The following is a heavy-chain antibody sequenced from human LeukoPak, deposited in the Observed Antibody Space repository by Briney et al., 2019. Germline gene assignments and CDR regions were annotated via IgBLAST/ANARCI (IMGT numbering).Heavy chain of an antibody. D-gene: IGHD1-26*01. V-gene: IGHV3-15*01. Sequence: GGSLRLSCAASGFTFSNAWMSWVRQAPGKGLEWVGRIKSKTDGGTTDYAAPVKGRFTISRDDSKNTLYLQMNSLKTEDTAVYYCTTDRGSYYLNDYWGQGTLVTVSS. CDR1: GFTFSNAW. J-gene: IGHJ4*02. CDR2: IKSKTDGGTT. CDR3: TTDRGSYYLNDY.